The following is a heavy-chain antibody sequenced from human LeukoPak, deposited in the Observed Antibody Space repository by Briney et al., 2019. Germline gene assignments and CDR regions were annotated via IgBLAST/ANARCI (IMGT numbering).Heavy chain of an antibody. J-gene: IGHJ4*02. D-gene: IGHD6-13*01. CDR2: IYYSGYI. CDR1: GGSISSYY. Sequence: SETLSLTCTVSGGSISSYYWSWIRQPPGKGLEWIGYIYYSGYINYNPSLKSRVTISVDTSKNQFSLKLSSVTAADTAVYYCASGGRYSSSWYFYFNWGQGTLVTVSS. CDR3: ASGGRYSSSWYFYFN. V-gene: IGHV4-59*01.